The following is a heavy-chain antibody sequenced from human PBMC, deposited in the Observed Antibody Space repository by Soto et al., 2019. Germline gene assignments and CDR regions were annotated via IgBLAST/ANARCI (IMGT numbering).Heavy chain of an antibody. CDR2: ISVSGDTT. CDR1: GFIFSNYD. Sequence: EGQLLESGGGLLQPGGSLRLSCAASGFIFSNYDMSWVRQAPGKGLEWVSAISVSGDTTYYADSVKGRFTISRDNSKNSLYLQMNSLRDEDTAVYYCARTDDSSGYYYDAFDIWGQGTMVTVSS. V-gene: IGHV3-23*01. D-gene: IGHD3-22*01. J-gene: IGHJ3*02. CDR3: ARTDDSSGYYYDAFDI.